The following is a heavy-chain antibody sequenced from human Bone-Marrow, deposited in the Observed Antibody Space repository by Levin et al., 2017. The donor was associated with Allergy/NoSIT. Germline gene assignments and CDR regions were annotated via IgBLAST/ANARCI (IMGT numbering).Heavy chain of an antibody. J-gene: IGHJ6*02. CDR3: ARGAFPQVYAMDV. V-gene: IGHV3-33*01. Sequence: LAGGSLRLSCEASGFTFSTYAMHWVRQAPGKGLEWVAVIWSHGSDKYYADSVKGRFTISRDDSKNTLYLHMNTLRAEDTAVYFCARGAFPQVYAMDVWGQGTTVTVSS. CDR2: IWSHGSDK. CDR1: GFTFSTYA.